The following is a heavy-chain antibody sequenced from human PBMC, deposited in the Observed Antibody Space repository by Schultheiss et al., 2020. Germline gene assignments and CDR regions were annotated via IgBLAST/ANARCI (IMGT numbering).Heavy chain of an antibody. D-gene: IGHD2-21*02. V-gene: IGHV1-2*02. CDR3: ARGFGHVVVTAIPYYYYYGMDV. Sequence: ASVKVSCKASGYTLTDQYIHWVRQAPGQGLEWMGWINPDNGDTNYAQKFQGRVAMTRDTSTSTVYMELSSLRSEDTAMYYCARGFGHVVVTAIPYYYYYGMDVWGQGTTVTVSS. CDR2: INPDNGDT. CDR1: GYTLTDQY. J-gene: IGHJ6*02.